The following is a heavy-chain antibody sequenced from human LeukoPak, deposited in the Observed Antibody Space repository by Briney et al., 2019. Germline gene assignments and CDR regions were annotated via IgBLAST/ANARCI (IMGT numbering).Heavy chain of an antibody. V-gene: IGHV1-8*03. CDR1: GYTFTSYD. D-gene: IGHD5-12*01. Sequence: ASVKVSCKASGYTFTSYDINWVRQAPGQGLEWMGWMNPNSGNTGYAQKFQGRVTITRSTSISTAYMELSSLRSEDTAVYYCARNGYDYYYSGMDVWGQGTTVTVSS. J-gene: IGHJ6*02. CDR2: MNPNSGNT. CDR3: ARNGYDYYYSGMDV.